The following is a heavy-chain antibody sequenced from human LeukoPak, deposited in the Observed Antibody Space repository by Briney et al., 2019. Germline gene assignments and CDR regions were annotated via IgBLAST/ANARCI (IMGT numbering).Heavy chain of an antibody. Sequence: GRSLRLSCAASGFTFSSYEMNWVRQAPGKGLEWVSYISSSGSTIYYADSVKGRFTISRDNAKNSLYLQMNSLRAEDTAVYYCARDQLQYYYGMDVWGKGTTVTVSS. CDR3: ARDQLQYYYGMDV. D-gene: IGHD1-1*01. V-gene: IGHV3-48*03. CDR2: ISSSGSTI. J-gene: IGHJ6*04. CDR1: GFTFSSYE.